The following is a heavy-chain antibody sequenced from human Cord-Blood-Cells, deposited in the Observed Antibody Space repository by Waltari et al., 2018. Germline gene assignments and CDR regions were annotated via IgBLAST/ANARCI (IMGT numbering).Heavy chain of an antibody. D-gene: IGHD1-26*01. CDR2: FDPEDGET. CDR1: GYTLTELP. Sequence: QVQLVQSGAEVKKPGASVKVSCKVSGYTLTELPMHWVRQAPGKGLEWMGGFDPEDGETIYAKKFQGRVTMTEDTSTDTAYMELSSLRSEDTAVYYCATSPAVQGWGRYSGSYSLDYWGQGTLVTVSS. V-gene: IGHV1-24*01. CDR3: ATSPAVQGWGRYSGSYSLDY. J-gene: IGHJ4*02.